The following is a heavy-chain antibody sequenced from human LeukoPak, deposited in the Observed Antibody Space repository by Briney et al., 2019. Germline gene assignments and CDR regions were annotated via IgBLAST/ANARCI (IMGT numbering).Heavy chain of an antibody. D-gene: IGHD3-3*01. CDR2: IYYSGST. Sequence: SETLSLTCTVSGGSISSSSYYWGWIRQPPGKGLEWIGSIYYSGSTYYNPSLKSRVTISVDTSKNQFSLKLSSVTAADTAVYYCARKGDIWSGYYQTTFDYWGQGTLFTVSS. V-gene: IGHV4-39*01. J-gene: IGHJ4*02. CDR1: GGSISSSSYY. CDR3: ARKGDIWSGYYQTTFDY.